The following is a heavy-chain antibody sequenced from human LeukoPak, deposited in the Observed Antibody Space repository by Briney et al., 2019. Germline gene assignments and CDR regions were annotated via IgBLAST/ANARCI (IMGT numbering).Heavy chain of an antibody. CDR1: GYTFTGYY. J-gene: IGHJ4*02. Sequence: GASVKVSCKASGYTFTGYYMHWVRQAPGQGLEWMGRIDPNSGGTNYAQKFQGRVTMTRDTSISTAYMELSRLRSDDTAVYYCAREEIAAAGNDYWGQGTLVTVSS. V-gene: IGHV1-2*06. D-gene: IGHD6-13*01. CDR3: AREEIAAAGNDY. CDR2: IDPNSGGT.